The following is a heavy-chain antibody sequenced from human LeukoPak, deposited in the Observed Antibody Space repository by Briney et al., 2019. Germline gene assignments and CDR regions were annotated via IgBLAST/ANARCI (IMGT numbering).Heavy chain of an antibody. CDR2: IYHSGST. CDR1: GGSISSGGYS. Sequence: SQTLSLTCAVSGGSISSGGYSWSWIRQPPGKGLEWIGYIYHSGSTYYNPSLKSRVTISVDTSKNQFSLKLSSVTAADTAVYYCARQELRFLEWPFDYWGQGTLVTVSS. V-gene: IGHV4-30-2*01. J-gene: IGHJ4*02. CDR3: ARQELRFLEWPFDY. D-gene: IGHD3-3*01.